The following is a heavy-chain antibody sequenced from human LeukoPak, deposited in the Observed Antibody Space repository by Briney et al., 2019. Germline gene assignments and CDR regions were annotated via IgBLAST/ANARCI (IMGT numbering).Heavy chain of an antibody. CDR2: IKQDGSEK. CDR3: ATYSSLNRREFQY. J-gene: IGHJ1*01. CDR1: GFTLRSYW. D-gene: IGHD3-22*01. Sequence: PGGSLRLSCAASGFTLRSYWMNWVRQAPGKGPEWVANIKQDGSEKNYVDSVKGRFTISRDNAKNSLYLQMNSLRAEDTAVYYCATYSSLNRREFQYWGQGTLLTVSS. V-gene: IGHV3-7*01.